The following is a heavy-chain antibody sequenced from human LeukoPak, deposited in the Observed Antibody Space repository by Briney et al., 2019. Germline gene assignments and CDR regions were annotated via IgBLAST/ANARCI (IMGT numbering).Heavy chain of an antibody. J-gene: IGHJ4*02. Sequence: SETLSLTCTVSGGSISGSSYYWSWIRQPPGKGLEWIGEINHSGSTNYNPSLKSRVTISVDTSKNQFSLKLSSVTAADTAVYYCARRYYDSSGYYYGTLDYWGQGTLVTVSS. D-gene: IGHD3-22*01. CDR3: ARRYYDSSGYYYGTLDY. CDR2: INHSGST. CDR1: GGSISGSSYY. V-gene: IGHV4-39*07.